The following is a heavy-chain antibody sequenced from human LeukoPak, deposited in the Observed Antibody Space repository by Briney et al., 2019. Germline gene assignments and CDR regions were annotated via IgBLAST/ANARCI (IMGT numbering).Heavy chain of an antibody. J-gene: IGHJ5*02. CDR1: GYTFTGYY. CDR2: INCNGGGT. D-gene: IGHD2-21*01. V-gene: IGHV1-2*06. CDR3: ARDYGPYPGCSWFDL. Sequence: GASVKVSCKASGYTFTGYYIHWVRQAPGQGLEWMGRINCNGGGTSYAQKFQGRVTMTRDTSISTAYMELDRLTSDDTAVYYCARDYGPYPGCSWFDLWGQGTLVSVSS.